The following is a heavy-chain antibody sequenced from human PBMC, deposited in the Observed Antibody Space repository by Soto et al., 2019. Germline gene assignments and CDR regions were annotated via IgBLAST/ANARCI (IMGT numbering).Heavy chain of an antibody. CDR3: GRVAQGMHHSDY. V-gene: IGHV3-74*01. CDR2: TNSDGSTT. Sequence: EVQLVESGGGLVQPGGSLRLSCAASGFTFSSYWMHWVRQAPGKGLVWVSRTNSDGSTTSYADSVKGRFTISRDNAKNTLYLQMNSLRAEDTAVYYCGRVAQGMHHSDYWGQGTLVTVSS. J-gene: IGHJ4*02. CDR1: GFTFSSYW.